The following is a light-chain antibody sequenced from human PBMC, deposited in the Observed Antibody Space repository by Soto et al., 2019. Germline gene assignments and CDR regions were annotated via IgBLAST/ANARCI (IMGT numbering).Light chain of an antibody. J-gene: IGKJ1*01. CDR3: QQYGSSQET. CDR2: GAS. CDR1: QSVSSSY. V-gene: IGKV3-20*01. Sequence: EIVLTQSPGTLSLSPGERATLSCRASQSVSSSYLAWYQQKPGQAPRLLIYGASSRATGIPDRFSGSGSGTDFTLNISRLEPEDFAVYYCQQYGSSQETFGQGTKVEIK.